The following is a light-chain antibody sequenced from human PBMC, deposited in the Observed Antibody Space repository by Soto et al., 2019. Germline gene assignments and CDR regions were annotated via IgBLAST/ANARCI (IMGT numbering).Light chain of an antibody. CDR2: AAA. CDR1: QTINSY. CDR3: QKCKVAPFT. J-gene: IGKJ4*01. V-gene: IGKV1-39*01. Sequence: DIQMTQSPSSLSASVGDRVTITCRASQTINSYLNWYQQKPGKAPNLLIHAAATLQGGVPSRFSGSGSGTDFTLTISSLQPEDVATYYCQKCKVAPFTFGGGTKVDIK.